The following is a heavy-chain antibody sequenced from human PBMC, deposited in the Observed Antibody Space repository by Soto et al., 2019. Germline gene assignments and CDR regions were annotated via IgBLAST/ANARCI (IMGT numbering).Heavy chain of an antibody. V-gene: IGHV3-48*01. Sequence: GGSLRLSCAASGFTFSSYSMNWVRQAPGKGLEWVSYISSSSSTIYYADSVKGRFTISRDNAKNSLYLQMNSLRAEDTAVYYCAREGLELDRRRGSRGHMDVWGKGTTVTVSS. CDR2: ISSSSSTI. D-gene: IGHD1-7*01. J-gene: IGHJ6*03. CDR3: AREGLELDRRRGSRGHMDV. CDR1: GFTFSSYS.